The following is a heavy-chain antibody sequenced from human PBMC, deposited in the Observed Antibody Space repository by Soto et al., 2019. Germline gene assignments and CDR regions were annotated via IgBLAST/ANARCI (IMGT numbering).Heavy chain of an antibody. V-gene: IGHV1-3*01. CDR2: INAGTGNT. CDR1: GYTFTSYG. D-gene: IGHD3-10*01. J-gene: IGHJ5*02. Sequence: EASVKVSCKASGYTFTSYGMHWVRLAPGQSLEWMGWINAGTGNTKCSQKFQGRVTITRDTFASTVYMELSSLTSEDTAVYYCARDRDTMVRGVPNWFDPWGQGTLVTVSS. CDR3: ARDRDTMVRGVPNWFDP.